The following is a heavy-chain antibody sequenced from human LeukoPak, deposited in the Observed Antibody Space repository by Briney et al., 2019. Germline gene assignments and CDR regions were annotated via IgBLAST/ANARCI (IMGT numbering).Heavy chain of an antibody. J-gene: IGHJ4*02. CDR1: GFTFSSYA. Sequence: PGGSLRLSCAASGFTFSSYAMSWVRQAPGKGLEWASAISGSGGSTYYADSVKGRFTISRDNSKNTLYLQMNSLRAEDTAVYYCAENYGDYQGDYFDYWGQGTLVTVSS. V-gene: IGHV3-23*01. CDR2: ISGSGGST. D-gene: IGHD4-17*01. CDR3: AENYGDYQGDYFDY.